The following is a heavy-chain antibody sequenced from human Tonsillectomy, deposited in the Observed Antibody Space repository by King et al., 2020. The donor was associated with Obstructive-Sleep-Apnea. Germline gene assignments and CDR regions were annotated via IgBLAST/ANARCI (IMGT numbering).Heavy chain of an antibody. CDR2: INYSGGT. V-gene: IGHV4-59*01. J-gene: IGHJ6*02. Sequence: HVQLQESGPGLVKPSETLSLTCTVSGSSISGFYWSWIRQAPGKGLEWIGYINYSGGTYYNPSLKSRVTISQDTSKKLYSLKVTSVTAADTAVYYCAREISGGSPGRLDVWGQGTTVSVSS. D-gene: IGHD1-26*01. CDR1: GSSISGFY. CDR3: AREISGGSPGRLDV.